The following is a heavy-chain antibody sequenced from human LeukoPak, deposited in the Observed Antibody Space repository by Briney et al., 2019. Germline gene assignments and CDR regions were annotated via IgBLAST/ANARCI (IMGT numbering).Heavy chain of an antibody. CDR1: GFRFTSYW. J-gene: IGHJ6*03. CDR3: ARHRARDYSNYYYYYMDV. V-gene: IGHV5-51*01. CDR2: IYPGGCDT. D-gene: IGHD4-11*01. Sequence: GGSLQISCKGSGFRFTSYWIGLGRPVPGKGLGGVGIIYPGGCDTRYSPSFQGQVTISDHKTISPAYLQWSSLKASDTAMYYCARHRARDYSNYYYYYMDVWGKGTTVTVSS.